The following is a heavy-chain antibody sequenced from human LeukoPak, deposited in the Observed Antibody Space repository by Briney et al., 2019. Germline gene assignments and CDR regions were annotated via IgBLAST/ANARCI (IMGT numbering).Heavy chain of an antibody. CDR2: INPNSGGT. CDR3: ARGRYSSGWYWFDP. Sequence: GASVKVSCKASGYTFTGYYMHWVRQAPGQGLEWMGWINPNSGGTNYAQQFQGRVTMTRDTSISTVYMELGRLRPDDTAVYYCARGRYSSGWYWFDPWGQGTLVTVSS. V-gene: IGHV1-2*02. J-gene: IGHJ5*02. D-gene: IGHD6-19*01. CDR1: GYTFTGYY.